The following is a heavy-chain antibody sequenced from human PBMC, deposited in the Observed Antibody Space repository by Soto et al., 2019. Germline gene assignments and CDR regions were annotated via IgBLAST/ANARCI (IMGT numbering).Heavy chain of an antibody. V-gene: IGHV1-18*01. J-gene: IGHJ3*02. Sequence: ASVKVSCKASGGTFSSYAISWVRQAPGQGLEWMGWFSAFNGNTNYAQMLQGRVTMTTDSSTSTAYMELRSLRSDDTAVYYCAVGYDRSGYIQPGAFDIWGQGTMVTVSS. CDR2: FSAFNGNT. CDR3: AVGYDRSGYIQPGAFDI. CDR1: GGTFSSYA. D-gene: IGHD3-22*01.